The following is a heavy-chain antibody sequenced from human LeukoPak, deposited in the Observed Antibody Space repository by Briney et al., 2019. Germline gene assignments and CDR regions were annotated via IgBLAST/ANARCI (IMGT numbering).Heavy chain of an antibody. Sequence: GGSLRLSCAASGFTFSSYGMHWVRQAPGKGLEWVAFIRYDGSNKYYADSVKGRFTISRDNSKNTLYLQMNSLRAEDTAVYYCASIPIVVVPAAGAFDIWGQGTMVTVSS. D-gene: IGHD2-2*01. J-gene: IGHJ3*02. CDR2: IRYDGSNK. CDR1: GFTFSSYG. CDR3: ASIPIVVVPAAGAFDI. V-gene: IGHV3-30*02.